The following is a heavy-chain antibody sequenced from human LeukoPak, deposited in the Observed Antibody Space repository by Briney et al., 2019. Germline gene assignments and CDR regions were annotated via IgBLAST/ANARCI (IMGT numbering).Heavy chain of an antibody. Sequence: ASVKVSRKASGYTFTSYAMHWVRQAPGQRLEWMGWINAGNGNTKYSQKFQGRVTITRDTSASTVYMELSSLRSEDTAVYYCARGPGRALWFGELSLGYWSQGTLVTVSS. CDR3: ARGPGRALWFGELSLGY. D-gene: IGHD3-10*01. CDR2: INAGNGNT. J-gene: IGHJ4*02. CDR1: GYTFTSYA. V-gene: IGHV1-3*01.